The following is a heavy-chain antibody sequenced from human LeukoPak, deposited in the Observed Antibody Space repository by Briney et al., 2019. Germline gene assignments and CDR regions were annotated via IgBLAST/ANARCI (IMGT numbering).Heavy chain of an antibody. CDR3: AKAPGSSWAAFEY. CDR1: GFTFSSYS. Sequence: SGGSLRLSCAAAGFTFSSYSMSWVRQAAGKGLEWVSTISGSGESTYYADSVKGRFTISRDNSKNTVYLQMNSLRVEDTAVYYCAKAPGSSWAAFEYWGQGTLVTVSS. V-gene: IGHV3-23*01. J-gene: IGHJ4*02. CDR2: ISGSGEST. D-gene: IGHD6-13*01.